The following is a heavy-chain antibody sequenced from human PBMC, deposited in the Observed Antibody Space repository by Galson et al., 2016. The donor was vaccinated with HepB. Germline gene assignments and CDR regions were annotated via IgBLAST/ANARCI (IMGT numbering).Heavy chain of an antibody. V-gene: IGHV3-48*02. Sequence: SLRLSCAASGFSFSSYGMHWVRQAPGRGLEWVSYITSGSNVIYYADSVKGRFTISRDNAKNSLYLQMNSLRDDDTAVYYCARDPSGIVEASRFDPWGQGTLVTVSS. J-gene: IGHJ5*02. CDR2: ITSGSNVI. CDR3: ARDPSGIVEASRFDP. D-gene: IGHD1-26*01. CDR1: GFSFSSYG.